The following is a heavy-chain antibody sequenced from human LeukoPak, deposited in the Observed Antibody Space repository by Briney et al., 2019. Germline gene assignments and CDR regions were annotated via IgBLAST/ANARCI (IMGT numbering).Heavy chain of an antibody. V-gene: IGHV5-51*01. D-gene: IGHD3-22*01. CDR1: GYSFTSYW. CDR2: IYPGDSDT. J-gene: IGHJ3*02. Sequence: GASLKISCKGSGYSFTSYWIGWVRQMPGKGLEWMGIIYPGDSDTRYSPSFQGQVTISADKSISTAYLQWSSLKASDTAMYYCARAETKYYYDSSGYYFGAFDIWGQGTMVTVSS. CDR3: ARAETKYYYDSSGYYFGAFDI.